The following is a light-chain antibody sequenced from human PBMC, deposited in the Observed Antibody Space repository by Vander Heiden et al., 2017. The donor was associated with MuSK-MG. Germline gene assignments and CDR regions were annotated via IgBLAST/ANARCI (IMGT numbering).Light chain of an antibody. J-gene: IGLJ2*01. CDR2: DDS. CDR3: QVWDSSSDQVV. CDR1: TIGRKS. V-gene: IGLV3-21*03. Sequence: SYVLTQPPSLYVAPGKTARITCGGNTIGRKSVHWSQQKPGQAPVLSVDDDSYRTSGIPERFPGSNSGKTATLTISRVEAGDEADYYCQVWDSSSDQVVFGGGTKLTVL.